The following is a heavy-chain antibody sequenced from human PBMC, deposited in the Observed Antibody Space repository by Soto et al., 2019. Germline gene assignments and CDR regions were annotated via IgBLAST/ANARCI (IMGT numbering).Heavy chain of an antibody. CDR1: VFTFSSFG. J-gene: IGHJ5*02. Sequence: QVKLVESWGGVVQPGRSLRLSCAASVFTFSSFGVHWVRQAPGKVLDWVAVISDDGTNRYYEASVKGPFTIARDNSKKLVYLQMDRLRAAYTAVYYCEKDFARCRSCVCIHDWLDPWDQGTLVTVFS. D-gene: IGHD2-8*01. CDR2: ISDDGTNR. V-gene: IGHV3-30*18. CDR3: EKDFARCRSCVCIHDWLDP.